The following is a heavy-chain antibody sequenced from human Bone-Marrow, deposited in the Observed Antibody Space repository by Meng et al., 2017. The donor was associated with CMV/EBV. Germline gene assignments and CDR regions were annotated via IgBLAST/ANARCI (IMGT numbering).Heavy chain of an antibody. D-gene: IGHD6-13*01. CDR2: ISYDGSNE. CDR3: AREWNPAAGVRGFDP. J-gene: IGHJ5*02. CDR1: GFSFYKFS. Sequence: SGFSFYKFSMHWVRQAPGKGLEWVAVISYDGSNEYHADSVRGRFTVSRDNSKNTMYLQMNSLRSDDTAVYFCAREWNPAAGVRGFDPWGQGTLVTVSS. V-gene: IGHV3-30-3*01.